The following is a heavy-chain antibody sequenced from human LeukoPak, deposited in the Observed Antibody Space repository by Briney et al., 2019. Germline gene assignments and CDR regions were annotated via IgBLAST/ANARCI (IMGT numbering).Heavy chain of an antibody. D-gene: IGHD2-15*01. V-gene: IGHV3-74*01. CDR1: GFTFSNYW. CDR3: ARGGFCSGGSCPVDYYYYMDV. J-gene: IGHJ6*03. CDR2: INSDGSST. Sequence: SGGSLRLSCAASGFTFSNYWMHWVRHAPGKGLVWVSRINSDGSSTTYADSVKGRFTISRDNAKNTLYLQLNSLRAEDTAVYYCARGGFCSGGSCPVDYYYYMDVWGKGTTVTVSS.